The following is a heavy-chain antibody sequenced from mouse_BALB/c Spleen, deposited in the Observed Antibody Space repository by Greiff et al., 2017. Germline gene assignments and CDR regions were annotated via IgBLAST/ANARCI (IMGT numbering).Heavy chain of an antibody. CDR3: ARYDVNYFDY. CDR2: ISSGGSYT. V-gene: IGHV5-6*01. D-gene: IGHD2-14*01. J-gene: IGHJ2*01. CDR1: GFTFSSYG. Sequence: EVKLMESGGDLVKPGGSLKLSCAASGFTFSSYGMSWVRQTPDKRLEWVATISSGGSYTYYPDSVKGRFTISRDNAKNTLYLQMSSLKSEDTAMYYCARYDVNYFDYWGQGTTLTVSS.